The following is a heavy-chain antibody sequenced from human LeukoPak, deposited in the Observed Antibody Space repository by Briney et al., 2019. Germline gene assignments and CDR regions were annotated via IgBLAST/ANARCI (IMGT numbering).Heavy chain of an antibody. CDR1: GYRFTSYW. V-gene: IGHV5-51*01. D-gene: IGHD1-14*01. J-gene: IGHJ4*02. CDR2: IYPGDSDT. CDR3: ARAEPEDHFDY. Sequence: GGSLKISCKGSGYRFTSYWIGWVRQMPGKGLEWMGIIYPGDSDTRYSPSFQGPVTISADKSISTAYLQWSSLKASDTAMYYCARAEPEDHFDYWGQGTLVTVSS.